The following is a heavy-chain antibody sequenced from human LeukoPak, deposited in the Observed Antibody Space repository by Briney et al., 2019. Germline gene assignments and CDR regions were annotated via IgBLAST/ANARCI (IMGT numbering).Heavy chain of an antibody. D-gene: IGHD2-15*01. V-gene: IGHV3-33*05. Sequence: GGSLRLSCAASGFTFSSYGIHWVRQAPGKGLEWVAVISYDGSNKYYAESVKGRFTISRDNAKNSLYLQMNSLRAEDTAVYYCARGDCSGGSCYLSLTTIDYWGQGTLVTVSS. CDR1: GFTFSSYG. CDR3: ARGDCSGGSCYLSLTTIDY. CDR2: ISYDGSNK. J-gene: IGHJ4*02.